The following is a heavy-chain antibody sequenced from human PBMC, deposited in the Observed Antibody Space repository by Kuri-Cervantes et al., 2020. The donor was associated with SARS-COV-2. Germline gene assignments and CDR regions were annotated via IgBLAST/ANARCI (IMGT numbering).Heavy chain of an antibody. V-gene: IGHV4-34*01. D-gene: IGHD2-8*01. Sequence: GSLRLSCAVYGGSFSGYYWSWIRQPPGKGLEWIGEINHSGSTNYNPSLKSRVTISVDTSKNQFSLKLSSVTAADTAVYCCARGVVGYCTNGVCYRPYYYGMDVWGQGTTVTVSS. J-gene: IGHJ6*02. CDR3: ARGVVGYCTNGVCYRPYYYGMDV. CDR2: INHSGST. CDR1: GGSFSGYY.